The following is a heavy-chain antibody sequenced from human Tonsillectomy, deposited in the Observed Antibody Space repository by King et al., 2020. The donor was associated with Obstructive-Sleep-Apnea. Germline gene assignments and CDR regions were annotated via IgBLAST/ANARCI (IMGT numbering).Heavy chain of an antibody. J-gene: IGHJ5*02. CDR1: GGSISSSSYY. CDR3: AGVRRTRTNWFDP. V-gene: IGHV4-39*07. D-gene: IGHD1-7*01. CDR2: IYYSGST. Sequence: QLQESGPGLVKPSETLSLTCTVSGGSISSSSYYWGWIRQPPGKGLEWIGSIYYSGSTYYNPSLKSRVTISVDTSKNQFSLKLSSVTAADTAVYYCAGVRRTRTNWFDPWGQGTLVTVSS.